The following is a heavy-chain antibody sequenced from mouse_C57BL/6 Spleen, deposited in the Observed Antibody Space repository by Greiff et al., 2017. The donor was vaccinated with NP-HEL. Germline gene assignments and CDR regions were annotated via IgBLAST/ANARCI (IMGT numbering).Heavy chain of an antibody. Sequence: QVQLKESGAELVKPGASVKISCKASGYAFSSYWMNWVKQRPGKGLEWIGQIYPGDGDTNYNGKFKGKATLTADKSSSTAYMQLSSLTSEDAAVYFCARGGDGNLRVSFDYWGQGTTLTVSS. D-gene: IGHD2-1*01. J-gene: IGHJ2*01. CDR3: ARGGDGNLRVSFDY. CDR1: GYAFSSYW. V-gene: IGHV1-80*01. CDR2: IYPGDGDT.